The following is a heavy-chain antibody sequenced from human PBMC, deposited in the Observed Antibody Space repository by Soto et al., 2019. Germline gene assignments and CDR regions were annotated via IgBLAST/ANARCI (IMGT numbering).Heavy chain of an antibody. Sequence: GGSLRLSCAASGFTFSSYAMSWVRQAPGKGLEWVSAISGSGGSTYYADSVKGRFTISRDNSKNTLYLQMNSLRAEDTAVYYCAKDPKLEYSSSSSGHWGQGTLVTVSS. CDR1: GFTFSSYA. CDR3: AKDPKLEYSSSSSGH. J-gene: IGHJ4*02. D-gene: IGHD6-6*01. CDR2: ISGSGGST. V-gene: IGHV3-23*01.